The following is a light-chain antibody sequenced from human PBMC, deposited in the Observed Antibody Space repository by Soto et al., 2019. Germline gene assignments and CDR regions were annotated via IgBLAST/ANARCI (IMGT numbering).Light chain of an antibody. CDR1: QGISSY. CDR2: AAS. J-gene: IGKJ1*01. V-gene: IGKV1-8*01. Sequence: AIRRTQYPSSLSASTGDRFTITCVASQGISSYLAWYQQKPGKAPKILIYAASTLQSGVPSRFSGSGSGKDFTLTISCLQSEDFATYYCQQYYSYPRTVGQGTKVEIK. CDR3: QQYYSYPRT.